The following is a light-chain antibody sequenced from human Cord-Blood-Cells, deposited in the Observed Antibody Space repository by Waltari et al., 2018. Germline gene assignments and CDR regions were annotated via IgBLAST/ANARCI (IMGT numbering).Light chain of an antibody. CDR3: SSYTSSSTPHV. CDR1: SSHVGGYNY. CDR2: EVS. Sequence: QSALTQPASVSGSPGQSITIPCTGTSSHVGGYNYVPWYQQHPGKAPKLMIYEVSNRPSGVSNRFSGSKSGNTASLTISGLQAEDEADYYCSSYTSSSTPHVFGTGTKVTVL. J-gene: IGLJ1*01. V-gene: IGLV2-14*01.